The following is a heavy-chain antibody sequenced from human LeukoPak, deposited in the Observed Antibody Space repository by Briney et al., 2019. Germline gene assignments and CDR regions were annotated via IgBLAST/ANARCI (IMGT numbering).Heavy chain of an antibody. CDR1: GFTFSNYG. D-gene: IGHD2/OR15-2a*01. CDR2: IWYGEYEK. CDR3: AKDHGSTTPLYMDV. V-gene: IGHV3-30*02. J-gene: IGHJ6*03. Sequence: PGGSLRLSCAASGFTFSNYGIHWVRQAPGKGLEWVAVIWYGEYEKEHADSVKGRFTISRDNSKNTLYLQMNSLRIEDTAVYYCAKDHGSTTPLYMDVWGTGTTVIVSS.